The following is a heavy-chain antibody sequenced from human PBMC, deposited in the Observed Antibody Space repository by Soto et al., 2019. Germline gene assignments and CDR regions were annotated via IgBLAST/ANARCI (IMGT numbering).Heavy chain of an antibody. V-gene: IGHV3-23*01. CDR2: ISGSGGST. CDR1: GFTFSSYA. D-gene: IGHD6-13*01. Sequence: PGGSLRLSCAASGFTFSSYAMSWVRQAPGKGLEWVSAISGSGGSTYYADSVKGRFTISRDNSKNTLYLQMNSLRAEDTAVYYCAKDEYSSSTRGPSYGMDVWGQGXTVTVYS. CDR3: AKDEYSSSTRGPSYGMDV. J-gene: IGHJ6*02.